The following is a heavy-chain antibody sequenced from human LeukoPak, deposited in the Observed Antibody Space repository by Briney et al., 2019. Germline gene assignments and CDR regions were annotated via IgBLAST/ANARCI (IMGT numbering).Heavy chain of an antibody. Sequence: ASVKVSCKASGYTFTGYYMHWVRQAPGQGLEWMGWINPNSGGTNYAQKFQGRVTMTRDTSISTAYMELSRLRSDDTAVYYCARDESSLGGFYYYYYMDVWGKGTTVTVSS. J-gene: IGHJ6*03. CDR1: GYTFTGYY. CDR2: INPNSGGT. V-gene: IGHV1-2*02. CDR3: ARDESSLGGFYYYYYMDV.